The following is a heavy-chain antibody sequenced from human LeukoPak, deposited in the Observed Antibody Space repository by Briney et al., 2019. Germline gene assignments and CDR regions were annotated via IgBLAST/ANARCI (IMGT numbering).Heavy chain of an antibody. CDR3: ARANKLGNVVLPFY. Sequence: GASVKVSCKASGYTFSSYGFTWVRQAPGQGLEWMGWISGHNGNTNYAQKFQGRVTMTTDTSTSTAYMELRSLRSDDTAVYYCARANKLGNVVLPFYWGQGTLVTVSS. CDR1: GYTFSSYG. V-gene: IGHV1-18*01. D-gene: IGHD7-27*01. CDR2: ISGHNGNT. J-gene: IGHJ4*02.